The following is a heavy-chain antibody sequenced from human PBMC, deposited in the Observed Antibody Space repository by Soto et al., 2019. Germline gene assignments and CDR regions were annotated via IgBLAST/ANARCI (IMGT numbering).Heavy chain of an antibody. D-gene: IGHD1-26*01. V-gene: IGHV1-18*01. CDR3: GRTLPPIDS. J-gene: IGHJ4*02. Sequence: QVQLVQSGAEVKKPGASVKVSCKASGYTFTNYVISWVRQAPGQGLDWMGWISAYNGNTKYAQNLQGRVTMTTDTATSTAYMELRSLRSDDTAVYYCGRTLPPIDSWGQGTLVTVSS. CDR2: ISAYNGNT. CDR1: GYTFTNYV.